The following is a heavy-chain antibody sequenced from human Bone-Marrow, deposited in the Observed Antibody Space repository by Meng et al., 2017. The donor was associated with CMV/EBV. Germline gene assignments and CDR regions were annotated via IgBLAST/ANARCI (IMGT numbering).Heavy chain of an antibody. Sequence: SVKVSCKASGGTFSSYAISWVRQAPGQGLEWMGGIIPTFGTATYAQKFQGRVTMTTDTSTSTAYMELRSLRSDDTAVYYCARDGGWELLNGQSYYYYYGMDVWGQGTTVTVSS. CDR3: ARDGGWELLNGQSYYYYYGMDV. J-gene: IGHJ6*02. CDR1: GGTFSSYA. V-gene: IGHV1-69*05. D-gene: IGHD1-26*01. CDR2: IIPTFGTA.